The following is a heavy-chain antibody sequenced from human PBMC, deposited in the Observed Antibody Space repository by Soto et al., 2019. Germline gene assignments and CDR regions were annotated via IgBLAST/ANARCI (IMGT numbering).Heavy chain of an antibody. V-gene: IGHV3-23*01. Sequence: GGSMRLSCAASGFPFSSYAMSWVRQAPGKGLEWVSAISGSGGSTYYADSVKGRFTISRDNSKNTLYLQMNSLRAEDTAVYYCAKQRGFNWNYRLYWFDPWGQGTLVTVSS. CDR3: AKQRGFNWNYRLYWFDP. J-gene: IGHJ5*02. D-gene: IGHD1-7*01. CDR1: GFPFSSYA. CDR2: ISGSGGST.